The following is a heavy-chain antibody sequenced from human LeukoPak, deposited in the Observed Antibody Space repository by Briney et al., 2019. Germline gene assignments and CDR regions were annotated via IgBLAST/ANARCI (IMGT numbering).Heavy chain of an antibody. CDR3: ARDYRRDFWSGYYFDY. CDR2: IKQDGSEK. CDR1: GFTFSSYW. D-gene: IGHD3-3*01. V-gene: IGHV3-7*01. J-gene: IGHJ4*02. Sequence: GGSLRLSCAASGFTFSSYWMSWVRQAPGKGLEWVANIKQDGSEKYYVDSVEGRSTISRDNAKNSLYLQMNSLRAEDTAVYYCARDYRRDFWSGYYFDYWGQGTLVTVSS.